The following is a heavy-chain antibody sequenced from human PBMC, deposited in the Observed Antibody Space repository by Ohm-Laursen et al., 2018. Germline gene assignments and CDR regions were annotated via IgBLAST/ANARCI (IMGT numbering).Heavy chain of an antibody. V-gene: IGHV1-8*02. CDR3: ARAVRNQLVSDY. Sequence: SVKVSCNASGYTFTTYDITWVRQAAGQGPEWMGWMNPNSGNTGYAQKFRDRVTMTSDTSISTAYMELYGLTSEDTAAYYCARAVRNQLVSDYWGQGTLVTVSS. CDR2: MNPNSGNT. CDR1: GYTFTTYD. D-gene: IGHD1-1*01. J-gene: IGHJ4*02.